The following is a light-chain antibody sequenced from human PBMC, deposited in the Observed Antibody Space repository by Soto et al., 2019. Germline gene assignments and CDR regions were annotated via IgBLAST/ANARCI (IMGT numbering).Light chain of an antibody. CDR3: LQRGNWPWT. CDR1: QSISSY. Sequence: EIVLTQSPATLSLSPGERATLSCRASQSISSYLVWYQQKPGQAPRLLIYEASNRATGIPARFSGSGSGTDFTLTISSLEPEDFAIYYCLQRGNWPWTFGQGTKV. J-gene: IGKJ1*01. V-gene: IGKV3-11*01. CDR2: EAS.